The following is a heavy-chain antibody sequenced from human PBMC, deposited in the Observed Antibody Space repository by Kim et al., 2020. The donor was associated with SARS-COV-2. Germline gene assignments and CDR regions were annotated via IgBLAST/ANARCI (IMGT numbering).Heavy chain of an antibody. CDR3: AASRYYYDSSGYFYYYYGMDV. Sequence: ASVKVSCKASGYTFTGYYMHWVRQAPGQGLEWMGRINPNSGGTNYAQKFQGRVTMTRDTSISTAYMELRRLRSDDTAVYYCAASRYYYDSSGYFYYYYGMDVWGQGTTVTVSS. V-gene: IGHV1-2*06. D-gene: IGHD3-22*01. CDR2: INPNSGGT. J-gene: IGHJ6*02. CDR1: GYTFTGYY.